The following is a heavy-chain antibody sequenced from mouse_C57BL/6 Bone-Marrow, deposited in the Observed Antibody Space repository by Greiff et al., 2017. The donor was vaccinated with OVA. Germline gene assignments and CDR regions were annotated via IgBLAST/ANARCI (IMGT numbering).Heavy chain of an antibody. CDR3: ARHYDYDDYAMDY. Sequence: EVQVVESGGGLVQPGGSLKLSCAASGFTFSDYYMYWVRQTPEKRLEWVAYISNGGGSTYYPDTVKGRFTISRDNAKNTLYLQMSRLKSEDTAMYYCARHYDYDDYAMDYWGQGTSVTVSS. D-gene: IGHD2-4*01. CDR1: GFTFSDYY. J-gene: IGHJ4*01. V-gene: IGHV5-12*01. CDR2: ISNGGGST.